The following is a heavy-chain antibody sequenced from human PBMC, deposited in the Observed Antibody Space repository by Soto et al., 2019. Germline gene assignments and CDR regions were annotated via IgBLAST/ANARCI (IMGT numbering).Heavy chain of an antibody. CDR1: GYTFTSYA. V-gene: IGHV1-3*01. Sequence: QVQLVQSGAEVKKPGASVKVSCKASGYTFTSYAMHWVRQAPGQRLEWMGWINAGNGNTKYSQKFQGRVTITRDTSASTAYMELSSLRSEDTAVYYCARRVWGPQIAVAAYYFDYWGQGTLVTVSS. J-gene: IGHJ4*02. D-gene: IGHD6-19*01. CDR2: INAGNGNT. CDR3: ARRVWGPQIAVAAYYFDY.